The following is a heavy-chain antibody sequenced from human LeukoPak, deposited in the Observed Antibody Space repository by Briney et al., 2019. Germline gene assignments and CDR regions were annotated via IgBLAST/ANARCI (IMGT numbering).Heavy chain of an antibody. J-gene: IGHJ6*03. CDR3: ASNYYDSSGYYKYYYYYYMDV. CDR2: INPNSGGT. CDR1: GYTFTGYY. V-gene: IGHV1-2*02. D-gene: IGHD3-22*01. Sequence: ASVKVSCKASGYTFTGYYMHWVRQAPGQGLEWMGWINPNSGGTNYAQKFQGRVTMTRDTSISTAYMELSRLRSDDTAVYYCASNYYDSSGYYKYYYYYYMDVWGKGTTVTISS.